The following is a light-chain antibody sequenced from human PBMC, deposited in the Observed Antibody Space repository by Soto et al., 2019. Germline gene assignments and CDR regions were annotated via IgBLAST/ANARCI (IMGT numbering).Light chain of an antibody. Sequence: QSALTQPASVSGSPGQSITISCTGTTSDVGSHNLVSWYQQHPGKAPKLTIYEGSKRPSGVSNRFSGSKSGNTASLTISGLQAEDEADYYCCSYAGSNTWVFGGGTKLTVL. CDR1: TSDVGSHNL. J-gene: IGLJ3*02. CDR2: EGS. CDR3: CSYAGSNTWV. V-gene: IGLV2-23*01.